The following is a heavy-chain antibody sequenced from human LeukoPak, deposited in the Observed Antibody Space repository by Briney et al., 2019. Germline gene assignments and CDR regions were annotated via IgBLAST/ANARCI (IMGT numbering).Heavy chain of an antibody. D-gene: IGHD3-22*01. CDR3: ARDRPSSGYPLIDY. CDR2: IKQDGSEK. J-gene: IGHJ4*02. Sequence: GGSLRLSCAASGFTFSSYSMNWVRQAPGKGLEWVANIKQDGSEKYYVDSVKGRFTISRDNAKNSLYLQMNSLRAEDTAVYYCARDRPSSGYPLIDYWGQGTLVAVSS. V-gene: IGHV3-7*01. CDR1: GFTFSSYS.